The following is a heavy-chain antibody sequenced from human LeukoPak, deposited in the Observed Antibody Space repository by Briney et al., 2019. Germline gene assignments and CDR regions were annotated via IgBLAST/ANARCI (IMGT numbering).Heavy chain of an antibody. CDR3: TTFTSGGAFDI. CDR1: GFIFTNAW. V-gene: IGHV3-15*01. D-gene: IGHD6-19*01. Sequence: GGSLRLSCAASGFIFTNAWMNWVRQAPGTGLEWVGRIKSMPDGGTTDHAAPVKGRFTVSRDDSKNTLFLQMNSLKTEDTAVYFCTTFTSGGAFDIWGHGTMVTVSS. CDR2: IKSMPDGGTT. J-gene: IGHJ3*02.